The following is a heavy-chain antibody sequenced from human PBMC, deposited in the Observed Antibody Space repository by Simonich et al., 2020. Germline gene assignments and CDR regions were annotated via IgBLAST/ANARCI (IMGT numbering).Heavy chain of an antibody. CDR1: GFTFISYA. D-gene: IGHD1-26*01. Sequence: QVQLVESGGGVVQPGRSLRLSCAASGFTFISYAMHWVRQAPGKGVEVVAVISYDGSNKTYADSVKGRVTISRDKSKNTLYLQRNSLRAEDTAVYYCAREGAGNDAFDIWGQGTMVTVSS. V-gene: IGHV3-30*07. J-gene: IGHJ3*02. CDR2: ISYDGSNK. CDR3: AREGAGNDAFDI.